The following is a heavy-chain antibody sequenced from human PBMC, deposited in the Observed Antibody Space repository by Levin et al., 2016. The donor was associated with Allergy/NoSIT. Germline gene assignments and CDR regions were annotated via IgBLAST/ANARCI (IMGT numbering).Heavy chain of an antibody. J-gene: IGHJ5*02. CDR3: ARDGVPLYGETRESSWFDP. V-gene: IGHV7-4-1*02. CDR2: INTNTGNP. D-gene: IGHD4-17*01. Sequence: WVRQAPGQGLEWMGWINTNTGNPTYAQGFTGRFVFSLDTSVSTAYLQISSLKAEDTAVYYCARDGVPLYGETRESSWFDPWGQGTLVTVSS.